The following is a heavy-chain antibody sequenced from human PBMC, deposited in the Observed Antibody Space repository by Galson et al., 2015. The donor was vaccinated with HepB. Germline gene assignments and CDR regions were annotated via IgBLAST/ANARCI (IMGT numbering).Heavy chain of an antibody. Sequence: LSLTCTVSGGYITTNTWWTWVRQPPGKGLEWIGDIYHSGRTNYNPSLRNRLTISVDKSKNQFSLKLTSVTAADTAVYYCARESTNTRGFDPWGQGTLVTVSS. J-gene: IGHJ5*02. CDR1: GGYITTNTW. CDR3: ARESTNTRGFDP. CDR2: IYHSGRT. V-gene: IGHV4-4*02. D-gene: IGHD5-24*01.